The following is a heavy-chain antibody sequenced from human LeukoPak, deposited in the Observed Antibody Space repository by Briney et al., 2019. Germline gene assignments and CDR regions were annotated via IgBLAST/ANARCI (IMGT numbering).Heavy chain of an antibody. CDR2: ISPSDGAT. CDR1: GNTFTNHN. V-gene: IGHV1-46*01. D-gene: IGHD2-15*01. CDR3: AREVAAPFRFDD. Sequence: ASVKVSCKASGNTFTNHNMHWVRLAPGQGLEWMGIISPSDGATNYAHKFQGRVTMTRDTSTSPVYMELSSLKSEDTAVYYCAREVAAPFRFDDWGQGTLVTVSS. J-gene: IGHJ4*02.